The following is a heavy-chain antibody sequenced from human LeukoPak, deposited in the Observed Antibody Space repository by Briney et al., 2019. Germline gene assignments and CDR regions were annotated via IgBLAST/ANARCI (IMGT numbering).Heavy chain of an antibody. V-gene: IGHV3-9*01. D-gene: IGHD6-6*01. Sequence: PGGSLRLSCAASGFTFDDYAVHWVRQAPGKGLEWVSGISWNSGSTGYADSVKGRFTISRDNAKNSLYLQMNSLRAEDTALYYCAKDMGWGIAARRDLDYWGQGTLVTVSS. CDR3: AKDMGWGIAARRDLDY. J-gene: IGHJ4*02. CDR1: GFTFDDYA. CDR2: ISWNSGST.